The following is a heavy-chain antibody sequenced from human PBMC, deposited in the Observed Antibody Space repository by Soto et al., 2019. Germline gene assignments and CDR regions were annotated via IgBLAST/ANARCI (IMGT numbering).Heavy chain of an antibody. CDR3: ARGIVGANSWFDP. Sequence: QVQLVQSGAEVKKPGASVEVSCKASGYTFNGYYMHWVRQAPGQGLEWMGWINPNSGGTNYAQKFQGRVTMTRDTSISTVYMELSRLRSDDTAVYYCARGIVGANSWFDPWGQGTLVTVPS. CDR1: GYTFNGYY. D-gene: IGHD1-26*01. J-gene: IGHJ5*02. V-gene: IGHV1-2*02. CDR2: INPNSGGT.